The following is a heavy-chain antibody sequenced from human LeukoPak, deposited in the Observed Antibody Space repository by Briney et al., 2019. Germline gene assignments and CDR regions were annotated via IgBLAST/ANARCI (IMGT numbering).Heavy chain of an antibody. CDR2: IYYSGST. V-gene: IGHV4-59*01. CDR1: VGSISSYY. J-gene: IGHJ3*02. Sequence: SETLSLTCTVSVGSISSYYWSWIRQPPGKGLEWNGYIYYSGSTNYNPSLKSRVTISVDTSKNQFSLKLSSVTAADTAVYYCASFAARPSAFDIWGQGTMVTVSS. D-gene: IGHD6-6*01. CDR3: ASFAARPSAFDI.